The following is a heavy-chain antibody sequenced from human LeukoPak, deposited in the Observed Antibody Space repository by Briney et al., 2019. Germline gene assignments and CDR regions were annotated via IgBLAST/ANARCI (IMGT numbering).Heavy chain of an antibody. CDR2: IIPMFGTA. CDR1: GGTFSSYA. V-gene: IGHV1-69*13. Sequence: GASVKVSCKASGGTFSSYAISWVRQAPGQGLEWMGGIIPMFGTANYAQKFQGRVTITADESTSTGYMELSSLRSEDTAVYFCARPKGMATHTWLDYWGQGTLVTVSS. J-gene: IGHJ4*02. D-gene: IGHD5-24*01. CDR3: ARPKGMATHTWLDY.